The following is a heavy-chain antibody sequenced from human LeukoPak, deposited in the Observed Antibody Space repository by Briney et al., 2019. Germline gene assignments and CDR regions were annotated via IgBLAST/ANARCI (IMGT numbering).Heavy chain of an antibody. J-gene: IGHJ4*02. Sequence: ASVKVSCKTSGFTFSAYGIAWVRQAPGQGPEWMGWISNHNGNTNYAQKFQGRISVTTETSTGTAFLEVRDLKSDDTAVYYCARGVAMGTTYYFDSWDRGTQVTVAS. D-gene: IGHD1-1*01. CDR1: GFTFSAYG. CDR2: ISNHNGNT. V-gene: IGHV1-18*01. CDR3: ARGVAMGTTYYFDS.